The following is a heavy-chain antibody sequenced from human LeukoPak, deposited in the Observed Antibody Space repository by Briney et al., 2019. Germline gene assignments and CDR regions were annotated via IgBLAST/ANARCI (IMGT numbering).Heavy chain of an antibody. J-gene: IGHJ4*02. D-gene: IGHD6-19*01. Sequence: SVKVSCKASGGTFSSYAISWVRQAPGQGLEWMGGIIPIFGTANYAQKFQGRVTITTDGSTSTAYMELSSLRSEDTAVYYCASRSGWYEMSSDYWGQGTLVTVSS. CDR2: IIPIFGTA. CDR1: GGTFSSYA. V-gene: IGHV1-69*05. CDR3: ASRSGWYEMSSDY.